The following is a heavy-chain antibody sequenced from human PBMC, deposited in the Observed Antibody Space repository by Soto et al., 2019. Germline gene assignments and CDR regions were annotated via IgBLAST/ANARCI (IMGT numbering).Heavy chain of an antibody. CDR3: ARDQSLLLNAFDI. D-gene: IGHD2-15*01. V-gene: IGHV4-31*03. J-gene: IGHJ3*02. CDR2: IYYSGST. Sequence: QVQLQESGPGLVKPSQTLSLTCTVSGGCISSGGYYWSWIRQHPGKGLEWIGYIYYSGSTYYNPSLKSRVTISVDTSKNQFSLKLSSVTAADTAVHYCARDQSLLLNAFDIWGQGTMVTVSS. CDR1: GGCISSGGYY.